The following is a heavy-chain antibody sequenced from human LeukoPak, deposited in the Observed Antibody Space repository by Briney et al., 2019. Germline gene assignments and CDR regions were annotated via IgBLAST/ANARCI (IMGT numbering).Heavy chain of an antibody. V-gene: IGHV3-23*01. CDR2: ISGSGGST. CDR1: GFTFSSYA. CDR3: AKDRRQQLVSNYFDY. D-gene: IGHD6-13*01. J-gene: IGHJ4*02. Sequence: GGSLRLSCAASGFTFSSYAMSWVRQAPGKGLEWVSAISGSGGSTYYADSVKGRFTISRDNSKNTLYLQMNSLRAEDTAVYYCAKDRRQQLVSNYFDYWGQGTLVTVSS.